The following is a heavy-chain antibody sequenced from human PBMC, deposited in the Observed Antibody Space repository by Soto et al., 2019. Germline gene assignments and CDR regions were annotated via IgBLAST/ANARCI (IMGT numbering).Heavy chain of an antibody. CDR3: ASLCDSGGSLGY. CDR1: GRRTSSGHYF. V-gene: IGHV4-30-4*01. CDR2: TSYSGGP. J-gene: IGHJ4*02. D-gene: IGHD3-10*01. Sequence: TLSRTWTVAGRRTSSGHYFWSWFRKPPGNDLEWLGQTSYSGGPYYNPSLRSRLALSVDTSRNQFSLRLLSLTASDTAMYYCASLCDSGGSLGYWCQGCRFTVSS.